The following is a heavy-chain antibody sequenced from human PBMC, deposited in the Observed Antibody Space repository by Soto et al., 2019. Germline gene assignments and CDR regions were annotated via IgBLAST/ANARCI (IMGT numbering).Heavy chain of an antibody. D-gene: IGHD2-8*01. CDR1: GGSMSSYY. J-gene: IGHJ6*02. CDR2: IYNNGST. Sequence: PSETLSLTCTVSGGSMSSYYWSWIRQPPGKGLEWIGYIYNNGSTNYNPSLKSRVTISVDTSKNQFSLKLSSVTAADTAVYYCARALFCRYCTNGDMGNYYGMDVWGQGTTVTVSS. V-gene: IGHV4-59*01. CDR3: ARALFCRYCTNGDMGNYYGMDV.